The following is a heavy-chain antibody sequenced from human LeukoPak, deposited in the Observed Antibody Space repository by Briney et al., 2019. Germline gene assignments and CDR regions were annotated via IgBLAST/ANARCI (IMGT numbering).Heavy chain of an antibody. J-gene: IGHJ4*02. CDR1: GYTLTSYG. CDR3: ARVGGDILTGSYFDY. Sequence: ASVKVSCKASGYTLTSYGISWVRQAPGQGLEWMGWISAYNGNTNYAQKLQGRVTMTTDTSTSTAYMELRSLRSDDTAVYYCARVGGDILTGSYFDYWGQGTLVTVSS. CDR2: ISAYNGNT. D-gene: IGHD3-9*01. V-gene: IGHV1-18*04.